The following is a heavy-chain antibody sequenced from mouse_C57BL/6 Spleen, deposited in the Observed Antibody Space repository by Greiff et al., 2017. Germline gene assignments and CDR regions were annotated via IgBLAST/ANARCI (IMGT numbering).Heavy chain of an antibody. V-gene: IGHV1-80*01. D-gene: IGHD2-1*01. Sequence: QVQLKESGAELVKPGASVKISCKASGYAFSSYWMNWVKQRPGKGLEWIGQIYPGDGDTNYNGKFKGKATLTADKSSSTAYMQLSSLTSEDSAVYFCARSGYYGNRAWFAYWGQGTPVTVSA. CDR2: IYPGDGDT. CDR1: GYAFSSYW. CDR3: ARSGYYGNRAWFAY. J-gene: IGHJ3*01.